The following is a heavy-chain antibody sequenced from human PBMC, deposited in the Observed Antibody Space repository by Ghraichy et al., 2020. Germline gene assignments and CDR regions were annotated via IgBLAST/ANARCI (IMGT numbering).Heavy chain of an antibody. D-gene: IGHD3-22*01. CDR2: IYYSGNT. J-gene: IGHJ4*02. CDR3: ARLEGYYYDSGGFSYY. Sequence: SETLSLTCTVSGGSISSSNYYWGWIRQPPGKGLEWIGSIYYSGNTYYNPSLKSRVTISIDTSKNQFSLKLSSVTAADTAVYYCARLEGYYYDSGGFSYYWGQGALVTVSS. CDR1: GGSISSSNYY. V-gene: IGHV4-39*01.